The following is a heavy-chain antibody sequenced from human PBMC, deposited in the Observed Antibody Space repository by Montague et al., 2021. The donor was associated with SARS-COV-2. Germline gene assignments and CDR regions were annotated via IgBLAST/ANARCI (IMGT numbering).Heavy chain of an antibody. Sequence: VKPTQTLTLTCTFSGFSLSTSGMCVSWIRQPPGKALEWLARIDWDDDKYYSTSLKTRLTISKDTSKNQVVLTMTNMDPVDTAAYYCARMDAGPTSYDYWGQGTLVTVSS. CDR3: ARMDAGPTSYDY. V-gene: IGHV2-70*11. J-gene: IGHJ4*02. D-gene: IGHD2-2*01. CDR1: GFSLSTSGMC. CDR2: IDWDDDK.